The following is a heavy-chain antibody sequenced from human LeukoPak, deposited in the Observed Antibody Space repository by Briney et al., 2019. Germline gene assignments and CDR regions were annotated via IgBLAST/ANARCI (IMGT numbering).Heavy chain of an antibody. CDR3: ARDIASMVRGVIKSYYYYYYMDV. Sequence: GGSLRLSCAASGFTFSSYEMNWVRQAPGEGLEWVSYISSSGSTIYYADSVKGRFTISRDNAKNSLYLQMNGLRAEDTAVYYCARDIASMVRGVIKSYYYYYYMDVWGKGTTVTVSS. D-gene: IGHD3-10*01. J-gene: IGHJ6*03. CDR1: GFTFSSYE. V-gene: IGHV3-48*03. CDR2: ISSSGSTI.